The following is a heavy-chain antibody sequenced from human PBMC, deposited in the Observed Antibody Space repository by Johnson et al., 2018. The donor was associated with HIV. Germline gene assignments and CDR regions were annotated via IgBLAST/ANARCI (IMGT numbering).Heavy chain of an antibody. V-gene: IGHV3-30*02. CDR1: GFTVSSNY. CDR2: IWYDGSNK. J-gene: IGHJ3*02. Sequence: QVQLVESGGGLVQPGGSLRLSCAASGFTVSSNYMSWVRQAPGKGLEWVAVIWYDGSNKYYADSVKGRFTISRDNSKNTLYLQMNSLRAEDTAVYYCAKDSLSMITWGGAFDIWGQGTMVTVSS. CDR3: AKDSLSMITWGGAFDI. D-gene: IGHD3-16*01.